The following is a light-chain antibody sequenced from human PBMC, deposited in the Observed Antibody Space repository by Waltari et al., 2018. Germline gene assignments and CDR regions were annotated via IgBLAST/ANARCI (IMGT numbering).Light chain of an antibody. CDR2: GAS. CDR1: QSVSSN. J-gene: IGKJ1*01. Sequence: EIVMTQSPATLTVSPGERATLSCRASQSVSSNLAWYQQKPGQAPRLLIYGASTRATGIPARFSGSGSGTEFTLTISSLQSEDFAVYYCQQYNNWPPVTFGQGTKVEIK. CDR3: QQYNNWPPVT. V-gene: IGKV3-15*01.